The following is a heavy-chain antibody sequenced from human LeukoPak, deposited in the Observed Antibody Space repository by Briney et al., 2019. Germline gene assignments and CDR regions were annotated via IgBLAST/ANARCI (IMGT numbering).Heavy chain of an antibody. J-gene: IGHJ4*02. CDR3: ARVPYSSGSFDY. Sequence: HTGGSLRLSCAASGFTFSSYWMHWVRQAPGKGLVWVSRINSDGSSATYADSVKGRLTISRDNAKNTLYLQMNNLRAEDTAVYYCARVPYSSGSFDYWGQGTPVTVSS. CDR2: INSDGSSA. V-gene: IGHV3-74*01. CDR1: GFTFSSYW. D-gene: IGHD6-19*01.